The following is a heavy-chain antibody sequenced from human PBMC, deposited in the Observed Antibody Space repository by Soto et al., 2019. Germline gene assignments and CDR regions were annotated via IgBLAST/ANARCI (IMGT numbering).Heavy chain of an antibody. CDR3: ARDQTDSGGYSDS. CDR2: IWNDGSNE. CDR1: GFTFSSYA. D-gene: IGHD2-15*01. Sequence: GGPLRPSCAASGFTFSSYAMHWVRQAPGKGLEWLAIIWNDGSNEYYAASVKGRFTISRDNSKNTVYLQVTNLRAEDTAVYFCARDQTDSGGYSDSWGQGTLVTVSS. J-gene: IGHJ4*02. V-gene: IGHV3-33*08.